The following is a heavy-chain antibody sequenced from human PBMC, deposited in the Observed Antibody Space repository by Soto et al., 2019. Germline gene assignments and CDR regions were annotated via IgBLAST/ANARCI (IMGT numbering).Heavy chain of an antibody. J-gene: IGHJ4*02. D-gene: IGHD6-19*01. CDR1: GYTFTGYY. CDR2: INPNSGGT. Sequence: GASVKVSCKASGYTFTGYYMHWVRQAPGQGLEWMGWINPNSGGTNYAQKFQGWVTMTRDTSISTAYMELSRLRSGDTAVYYCARGRIAVAGNYFDYWGQGTLVTVS. V-gene: IGHV1-2*04. CDR3: ARGRIAVAGNYFDY.